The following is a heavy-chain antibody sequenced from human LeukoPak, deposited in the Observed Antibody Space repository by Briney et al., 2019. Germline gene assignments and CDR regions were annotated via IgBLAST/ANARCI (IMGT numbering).Heavy chain of an antibody. CDR1: GGTFSSYA. CDR2: IIPIFGTA. Sequence: SVKVSCKASGGTFSSYAISWVRQAPGHGLEWMGGIIPIFGTANYAQKFRGRVTITADESTSTAYMELSSLRSEDTAVYYCAREKYSGYDSGFRDWYFDYWGQGTLVTVSS. D-gene: IGHD5-12*01. CDR3: AREKYSGYDSGFRDWYFDY. J-gene: IGHJ4*02. V-gene: IGHV1-69*13.